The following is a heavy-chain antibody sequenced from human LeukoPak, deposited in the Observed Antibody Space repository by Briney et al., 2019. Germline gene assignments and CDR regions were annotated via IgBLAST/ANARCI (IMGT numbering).Heavy chain of an antibody. V-gene: IGHV3-74*01. J-gene: IGHJ5*02. CDR2: INSDGSST. CDR3: ASSLSENNWFDP. CDR1: GFTFSSYW. Sequence: GGSLRLSCAASGFTFSSYWMHWVRQAPGKGLVWVSRINSDGSSTSDADSVKGRFTISRDNAKNTLYLQMNSLRAEDTAVYYCASSLSENNWFDPWGQGTLVTVSS.